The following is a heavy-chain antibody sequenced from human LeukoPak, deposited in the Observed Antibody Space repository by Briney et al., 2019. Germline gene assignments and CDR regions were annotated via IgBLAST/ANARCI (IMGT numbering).Heavy chain of an antibody. V-gene: IGHV4-61*02. Sequence: SQTLSLTCTVSGGSISSGSYYWSWIRQPAGKGLEWIGRIYTSGSTNYNPSLKSRVTLSVDTSKNQFSLKRSSVTAADTVVYYCARGALPGYSSSWWEYNWFDPWGQGTLVTVSS. CDR2: IYTSGST. CDR1: GGSISSGSYY. D-gene: IGHD6-13*01. CDR3: ARGALPGYSSSWWEYNWFDP. J-gene: IGHJ5*02.